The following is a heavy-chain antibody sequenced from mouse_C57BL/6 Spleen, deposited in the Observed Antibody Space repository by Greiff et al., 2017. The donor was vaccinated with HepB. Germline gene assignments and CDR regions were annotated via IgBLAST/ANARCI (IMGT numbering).Heavy chain of an antibody. CDR3: AWNGTGYAMDY. CDR2: FHPYNDDT. V-gene: IGHV1-47*01. D-gene: IGHD4-1*01. J-gene: IGHJ4*01. CDR1: GYTFTTYP. Sequence: VQLQQSGAELVKPGASVKMSCKASGYTFTTYPIEWLKQNHGKSLEWIGNFHPYNDDTKYNEKFKGKATFTLEKSSSTVYFEHSHLTSNDSSVYYCAWNGTGYAMDYWGQGPSVTVSS.